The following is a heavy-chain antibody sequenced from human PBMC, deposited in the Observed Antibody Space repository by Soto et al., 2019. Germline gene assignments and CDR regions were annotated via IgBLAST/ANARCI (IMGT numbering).Heavy chain of an antibody. Sequence: AGGSLRLSCTASGFTFSEYGIHWVRQAPGKGLEWVAVISYGGSHKYYAGSVKGRFTISRDDSKNTVYLQMNGLKTDDTAVYYCAKEMFPRTVLDSSSPWGDFWRWGSLVTVSS. CDR2: ISYGGSHK. CDR1: GFTFSEYG. D-gene: IGHD2-15*01. J-gene: IGHJ4*02. V-gene: IGHV3-30*18. CDR3: AKEMFPRTVLDSSSPWGDF.